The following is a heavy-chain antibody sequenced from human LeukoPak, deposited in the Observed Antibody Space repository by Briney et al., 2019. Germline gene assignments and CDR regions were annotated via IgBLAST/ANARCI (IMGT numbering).Heavy chain of an antibody. CDR3: AKVKSAYYYDSSGAPQPSYFDY. Sequence: GGSLRLSCAASGFTFDDYGMSWVRQAPGKGLEWVSGINWNGGSTGYADSVKGRFTISRDNAKNSLYLQMNSLRAEDTAFYYCAKVKSAYYYDSSGAPQPSYFDYWGQGTLVTVSS. CDR2: INWNGGST. CDR1: GFTFDDYG. D-gene: IGHD3-22*01. J-gene: IGHJ4*02. V-gene: IGHV3-20*04.